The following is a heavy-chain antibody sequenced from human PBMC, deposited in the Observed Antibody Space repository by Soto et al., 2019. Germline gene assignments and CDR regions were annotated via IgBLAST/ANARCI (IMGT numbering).Heavy chain of an antibody. CDR2: ISYDGSNK. CDR1: GFTFSSYA. CDR3: ARDLARSVGATDAFDI. J-gene: IGHJ3*02. Sequence: QVQLVESGGGVVQPGRSLRLSRAASGFTFSSYAMHWVRQAPGKGLEWVAVISYDGSNKYYADSVKGRFTISRDNSKNTLYLQMNSLRAEDTAVYYCARDLARSVGATDAFDIWGQGTMVTVSS. V-gene: IGHV3-30-3*01. D-gene: IGHD1-26*01.